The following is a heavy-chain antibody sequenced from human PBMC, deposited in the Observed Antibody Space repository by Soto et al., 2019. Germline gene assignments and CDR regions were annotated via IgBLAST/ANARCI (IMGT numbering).Heavy chain of an antibody. CDR2: TSSDGSNK. Sequence: GGSLRLSCAASGFTFSSYGMHWVRQAPGKGLEWVAATSSDGSNKYYADSVKGRFTTSRDNSRNRLYLQMNSLRAEDTAVYYCAKDRFCSGGSCYSGVRNYFDYWGQGTLVTVSS. CDR1: GFTFSSYG. CDR3: AKDRFCSGGSCYSGVRNYFDY. D-gene: IGHD2-15*01. J-gene: IGHJ4*02. V-gene: IGHV3-30*18.